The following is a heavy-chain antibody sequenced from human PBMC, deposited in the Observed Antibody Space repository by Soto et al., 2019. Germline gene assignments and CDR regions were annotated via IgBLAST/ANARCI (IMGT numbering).Heavy chain of an antibody. D-gene: IGHD6-6*01. CDR1: GYTFTGYY. J-gene: IGHJ4*02. CDR2: INPNSGGT. CDR3: ARGIAARVYTFDY. V-gene: IGHV1-2*04. Sequence: ASVKVSCKASGYTFTGYYMHWVRQAPGQGLEWMGWINPNSGGTNYAQKFQGWVTMTRDTSISTAYMELSRLRSDDTAVYYCARGIAARVYTFDYWGQGTLVTVSS.